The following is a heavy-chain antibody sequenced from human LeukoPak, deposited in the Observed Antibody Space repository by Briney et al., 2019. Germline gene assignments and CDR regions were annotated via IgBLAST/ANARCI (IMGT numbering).Heavy chain of an antibody. CDR1: GGSISSYY. CDR2: IYTSGST. CDR3: AREEQLVLGSIWFDP. D-gene: IGHD6-6*01. Sequence: PSETLSLTCTVSGGSISSYYWSWIRQPAGKGLEWIGRIYTSGSTNYNPSLKSRVTISVDTSKNQFSLKLSSVTAADTAVYYCAREEQLVLGSIWFDPWGQGTLVTVSS. V-gene: IGHV4-4*07. J-gene: IGHJ5*02.